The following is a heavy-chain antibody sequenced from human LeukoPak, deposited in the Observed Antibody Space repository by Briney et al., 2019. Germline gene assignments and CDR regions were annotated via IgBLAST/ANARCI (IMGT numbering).Heavy chain of an antibody. CDR1: GASMSNYY. CDR3: ARHTSSDYFDY. J-gene: IGHJ4*02. Sequence: SETLSLTCNVSGASMSNYYWVWIRQPPGKGLEWIGSIYHSGTTYSGSTYYNPSLKSRVTISVDTSKNQFSLKLSSVTAADTAVYYCARHTSSDYFDYWGQGTLVTVSS. D-gene: IGHD2-2*02. CDR2: IYHSGTTYSGST. V-gene: IGHV4-39*07.